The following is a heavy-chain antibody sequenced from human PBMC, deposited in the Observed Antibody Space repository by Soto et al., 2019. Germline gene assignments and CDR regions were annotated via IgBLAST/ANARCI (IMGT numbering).Heavy chain of an antibody. V-gene: IGHV4-34*01. J-gene: IGHJ4*02. CDR2: INHSGST. D-gene: IGHD3-22*01. CDR1: GGSFSGYY. Sequence: SETLSLTCAVYGGSFSGYYWSWIRQPPGKGLEWIGEINHSGSTNYNPSLKSRVTISVDTSKNQFSLKLSSVTAADTAVYYCARGHVVKSLDYWGQGTLVTVSS. CDR3: ARGHVVKSLDY.